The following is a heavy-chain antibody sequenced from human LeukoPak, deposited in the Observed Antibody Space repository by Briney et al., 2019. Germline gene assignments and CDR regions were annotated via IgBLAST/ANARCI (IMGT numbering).Heavy chain of an antibody. Sequence: GGSLRLSCAASGFTFSSYEMNWVRQASGKGLEWVSYISSSGGTIYYADSVKGRFTISRDNAKNSLYLQMNSLRAEDTAVYYCARYSSGWTASYNWFDPWGQGTLVTVSS. CDR3: ARYSSGWTASYNWFDP. CDR1: GFTFSSYE. CDR2: ISSSGGTI. V-gene: IGHV3-48*03. D-gene: IGHD6-19*01. J-gene: IGHJ5*02.